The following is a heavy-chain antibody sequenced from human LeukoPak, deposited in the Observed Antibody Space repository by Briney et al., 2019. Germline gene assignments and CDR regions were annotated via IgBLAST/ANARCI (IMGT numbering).Heavy chain of an antibody. CDR3: ASKRPNYYDGSGYYYA. J-gene: IGHJ4*02. V-gene: IGHV4-39*07. Sequence: SETLSLTCTVSGGSISSSSYYWSWIRQPPGKGLEWIGSIFYSGSTYYNPSLKSRVTISVDTSKNQFSLKLSSVTAADTALYYCASKRPNYYDGSGYYYAWGQGTLVTVSS. D-gene: IGHD3-22*01. CDR2: IFYSGST. CDR1: GGSISSSSYY.